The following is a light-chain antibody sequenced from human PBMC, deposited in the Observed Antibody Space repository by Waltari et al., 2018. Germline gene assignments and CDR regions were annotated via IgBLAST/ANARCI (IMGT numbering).Light chain of an antibody. CDR3: QQYDVLLPGFT. J-gene: IGKJ3*01. V-gene: IGKV1-33*01. Sequence: DIQLTQSPSSLSASVGDRVTITCQASQDIYNILNWYRHKPGKAPELLIYDATNLESGVPSRFSGSGSGADFTFTINSLQPGDFATYYCQQYDVLLPGFTFGPGTTVDLK. CDR2: DAT. CDR1: QDIYNI.